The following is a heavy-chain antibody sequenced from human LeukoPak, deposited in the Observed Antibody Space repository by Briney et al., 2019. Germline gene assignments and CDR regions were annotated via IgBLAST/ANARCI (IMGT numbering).Heavy chain of an antibody. CDR3: ATGITYYYGSGSYGYFDY. D-gene: IGHD3-10*01. CDR2: IYTSGST. Sequence: SETLSLTCTVSGGSISSYYWSWIRQPAGKGLEWIGRIYTSGSTNYNPSLKSRVTMSVDTSKNQFSLKLSSVTAADTAVYYCATGITYYYGSGSYGYFDYWGQGTLVTVSS. V-gene: IGHV4-4*07. CDR1: GGSISSYY. J-gene: IGHJ4*02.